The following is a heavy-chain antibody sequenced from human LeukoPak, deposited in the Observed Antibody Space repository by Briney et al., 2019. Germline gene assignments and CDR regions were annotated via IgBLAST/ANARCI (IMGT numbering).Heavy chain of an antibody. D-gene: IGHD2-2*01. Sequence: SETLSFTCTVSGGSISSYYWSWIRQPPGKGLGGIGYIYYSGSTNYNPSLKSRVTISVDTSKNQSSLKLSSVTAADTAVYYCARDTASTSWKYYGMDVWGQGTTVTVSS. CDR1: GGSISSYY. J-gene: IGHJ6*02. CDR3: ARDTASTSWKYYGMDV. CDR2: IYYSGST. V-gene: IGHV4-59*01.